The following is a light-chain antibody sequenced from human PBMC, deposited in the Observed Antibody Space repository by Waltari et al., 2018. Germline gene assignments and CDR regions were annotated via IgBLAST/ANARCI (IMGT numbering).Light chain of an antibody. CDR2: GAT. J-gene: IGKJ1*01. Sequence: DIQVTQSPSSLSASVGDRVTLTCRASQRISTYLNWYQQKPGKAPYLLVYGATTLRSGVPTRFSGSGSGKEFTLTISSLQPGDFATYFCQQTFSSWTFGQGTKVEIK. CDR1: QRISTY. V-gene: IGKV1-39*01. CDR3: QQTFSSWT.